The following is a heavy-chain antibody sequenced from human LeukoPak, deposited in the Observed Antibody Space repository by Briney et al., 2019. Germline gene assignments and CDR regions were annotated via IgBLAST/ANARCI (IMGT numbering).Heavy chain of an antibody. V-gene: IGHV3-53*01. D-gene: IGHD4/OR15-4a*01. Sequence: GGSLRLSCTVSGFTVSSNSMSWVRQTPGKGLERVSFIYSDNTHYSDSVKGRFTISRDNSKNTLYLQMNSLRAEDTAVYYCARRAGAYSHPYDYWGQGTLVTVSS. CDR3: ARRAGAYSHPYDY. CDR1: GFTVSSNS. CDR2: IYSDNT. J-gene: IGHJ4*02.